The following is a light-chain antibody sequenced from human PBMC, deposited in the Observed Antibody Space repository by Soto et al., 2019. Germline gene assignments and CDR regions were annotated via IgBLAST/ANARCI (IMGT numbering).Light chain of an antibody. CDR2: AAS. CDR3: LQDYNYPCT. V-gene: IGKV1-6*01. J-gene: IGKJ1*01. CDR1: QGLRND. Sequence: AIQMTQSPSSLSASVGDRVTITCRASQGLRNDLGWYQQKPGKAPKLLIYAASSLQSGVPSRCSGSGSGTDFTLTISSLQPEDFATYYCLQDYNYPCTFGQGTKVEIK.